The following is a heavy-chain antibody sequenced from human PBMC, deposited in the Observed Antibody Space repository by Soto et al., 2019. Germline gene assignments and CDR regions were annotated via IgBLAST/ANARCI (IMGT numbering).Heavy chain of an antibody. D-gene: IGHD3-22*01. V-gene: IGHV1-18*01. CDR3: ARDEGGQMYYYDNGGYGEYFQH. Sequence: ASVKVSCKASGYTFTSSGISWVRQAPGQGLEWMGWISAYNGNTNYAQKFQGGVTITRDTSASTAYMELSSLRSEDTAVYYCARDEGGQMYYYDNGGYGEYFQHWGQGTLVTVSS. J-gene: IGHJ1*01. CDR1: GYTFTSSG. CDR2: ISAYNGNT.